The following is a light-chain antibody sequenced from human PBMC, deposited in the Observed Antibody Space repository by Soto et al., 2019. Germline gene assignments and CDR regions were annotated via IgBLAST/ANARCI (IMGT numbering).Light chain of an antibody. CDR2: EVS. CDR1: SGDVGGYNY. CDR3: SSYTRSSSYV. Sequence: QSVLAQPACGSGSPGQSITISWTGTSGDVGGYNYVSWYQQHPGKAPKLMIYEVSNRPSGVSNRFSGSKSGNTASLTISGLQAEDEADYYCSSYTRSSSYVFGTGPKVNVL. V-gene: IGLV2-14*01. J-gene: IGLJ1*01.